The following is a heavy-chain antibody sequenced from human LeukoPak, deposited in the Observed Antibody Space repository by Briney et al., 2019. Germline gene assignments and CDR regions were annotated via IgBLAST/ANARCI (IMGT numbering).Heavy chain of an antibody. V-gene: IGHV3-30-3*01. Sequence: GGSLRLSCAASGFTFSSYAMHWVRQAPGKGLEWVAVISYDGSNKYYADSVKGRFTISRDNSKNTLYLQMNSLRAEDTAVYYCARDWDSSGSTPFHYFDYWGQGTLVTVSS. J-gene: IGHJ4*02. CDR3: ARDWDSSGSTPFHYFDY. CDR2: ISYDGSNK. CDR1: GFTFSSYA. D-gene: IGHD3-22*01.